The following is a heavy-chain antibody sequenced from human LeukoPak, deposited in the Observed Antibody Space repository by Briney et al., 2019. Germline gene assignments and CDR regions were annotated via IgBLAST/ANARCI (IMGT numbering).Heavy chain of an antibody. D-gene: IGHD6-13*01. CDR1: GFTLSSYE. V-gene: IGHV3-21*01. J-gene: IGHJ4*02. CDR2: ISSSSSDI. CDR3: VRDRREAADGTYFDY. Sequence: PGGSLRLSCAASGFTLSSYEMRWIRQAPGKGLEGVSSISSSSSDIYHADSVKGRFTISRDNAKKSLYLQMNSLRAEDTAVYYCVRDRREAADGTYFDYWGQGTLVTVSS.